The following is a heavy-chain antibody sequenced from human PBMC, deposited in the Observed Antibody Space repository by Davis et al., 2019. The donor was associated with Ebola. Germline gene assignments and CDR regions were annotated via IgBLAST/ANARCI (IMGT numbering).Heavy chain of an antibody. D-gene: IGHD6-13*01. V-gene: IGHV4-34*01. CDR2: INHSGST. J-gene: IGHJ4*02. CDR3: ARVAAAGLDY. Sequence: PSETLSLTCAVSGYSISSGYYWTWIRQPPGKGLEWIGEINHSGSTNYNPSLKSRVTISVDTSKNQFSLKLSSVTAADTAVYYCARVAAAGLDYWGQGTLVTVSS. CDR1: GYSISSGYY.